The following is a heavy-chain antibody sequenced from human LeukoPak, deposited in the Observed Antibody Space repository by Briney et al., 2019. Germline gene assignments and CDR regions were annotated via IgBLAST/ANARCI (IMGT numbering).Heavy chain of an antibody. Sequence: ASVQVSCKASGYTFTGYYMHWVRQAPGQGLEWMGWINPNSGGTHYAQKFQGRVTMTRDTSISTAYMELSRLRTDDTAVYYCARWSWQWLLGGNYFDYWGQGTLVTVSS. CDR3: ARWSWQWLLGGNYFDY. J-gene: IGHJ4*02. D-gene: IGHD6-19*01. CDR2: INPNSGGT. CDR1: GYTFTGYY. V-gene: IGHV1-2*02.